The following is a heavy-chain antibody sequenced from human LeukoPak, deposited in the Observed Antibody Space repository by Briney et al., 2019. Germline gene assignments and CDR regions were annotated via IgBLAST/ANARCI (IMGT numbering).Heavy chain of an antibody. CDR2: IYSGGST. Sequence: GGSLRLSCSASGFTVSSNYMSWVRQAPGKGLEWVSVIYSGGSTYYADSVKGRSTISRDNSKNTLYLQMNSLRAEDTAVYYCARGPWFGELLGYWGQGTLVTVSS. J-gene: IGHJ4*02. CDR3: ARGPWFGELLGY. D-gene: IGHD3-10*01. CDR1: GFTVSSNY. V-gene: IGHV3-53*01.